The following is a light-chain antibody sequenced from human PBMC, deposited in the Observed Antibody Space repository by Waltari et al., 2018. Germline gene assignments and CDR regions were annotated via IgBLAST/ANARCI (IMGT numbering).Light chain of an antibody. CDR2: DAS. Sequence: IVLTQSPATLSLSPGERATLSCRASQTVSTYLAWFQQKPGQAPRLLIDDASNRPPGIPARFSGSGSGTDFSLTISSLEPEDFAVYYCHQRSLWPWTFGQGTKVAIK. CDR1: QTVSTY. V-gene: IGKV3-11*01. CDR3: HQRSLWPWT. J-gene: IGKJ1*01.